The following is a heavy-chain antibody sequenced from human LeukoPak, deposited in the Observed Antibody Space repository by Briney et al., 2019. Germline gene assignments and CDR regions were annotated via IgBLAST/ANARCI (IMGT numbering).Heavy chain of an antibody. D-gene: IGHD3-10*01. J-gene: IGHJ4*02. V-gene: IGHV4-59*01. CDR1: GGSISSYY. Sequence: PSETLSLTCTVSGGSISSYYWSWIRQPPGKGLEWIGYIYYSGSTNYNPSLKSRVTISVDTSKNQFSLKLSSVTAADTAVYYCARAAYGSGSYYIDYWGQGTLVTVSS. CDR2: IYYSGST. CDR3: ARAAYGSGSYYIDY.